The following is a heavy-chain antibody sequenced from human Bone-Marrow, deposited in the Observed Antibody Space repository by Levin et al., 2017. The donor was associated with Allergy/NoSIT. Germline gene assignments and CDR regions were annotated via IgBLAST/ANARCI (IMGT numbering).Heavy chain of an antibody. Sequence: GGSLRLSCAASGFPFNSYEMNWVRQAPGKGLEWVSYISSSGSTIYYADSVKGRFTISRDNARNSLYLQMNSLRAEDTAVYYCATLGALGQQLGGKSDYWGQGTLVTVSS. D-gene: IGHD6-13*01. CDR2: ISSSGSTI. J-gene: IGHJ4*02. CDR3: ATLGALGQQLGGKSDY. V-gene: IGHV3-48*03. CDR1: GFPFNSYE.